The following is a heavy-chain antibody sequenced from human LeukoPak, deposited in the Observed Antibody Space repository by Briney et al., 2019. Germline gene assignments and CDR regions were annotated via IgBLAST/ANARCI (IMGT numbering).Heavy chain of an antibody. V-gene: IGHV1-18*01. CDR1: GYTFTNYG. CDR3: ARAARYFDWLPPDS. D-gene: IGHD3-9*01. CDR2: ISTYNGDT. Sequence: GASVKVSCKASGYTFTNYGINWVRQAPGQGLEWMGWISTYNGDTNYAQKLQGRVTMTTDTSTSTAYMELRSLRSDDTAVYYCARAARYFDWLPPDSWGQGTLVTVSS. J-gene: IGHJ4*02.